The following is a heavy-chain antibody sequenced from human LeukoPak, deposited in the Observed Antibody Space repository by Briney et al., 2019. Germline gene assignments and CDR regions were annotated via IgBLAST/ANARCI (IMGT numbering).Heavy chain of an antibody. V-gene: IGHV3-73*01. J-gene: IGHJ6*02. CDR1: GFTFSGYS. CDR3: TSPHPYSSSWYYYYYGLDV. Sequence: GVTLRLTCAASGFTFSGYSMHWVRQAPGKGLEWVGRISSKGNSYATAYAASVITMLTNSRDDSNNTAYRLMTGAKTEDKAVYYCTSPHPYSSSWYYYYYGLDVWGQGTTVIVS. D-gene: IGHD6-13*01. CDR2: ISSKGNSYAT.